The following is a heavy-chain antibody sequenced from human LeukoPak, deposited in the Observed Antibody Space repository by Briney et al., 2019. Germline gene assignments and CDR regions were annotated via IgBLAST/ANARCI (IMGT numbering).Heavy chain of an antibody. CDR3: ARQDCSGGSCYLDY. Sequence: GGSLRLSCAASGFTFNSYAMNWVRQAPGKGLEWVSGVSGSGDSTYYADSVKGRFTISRDNSKNTLYLQMNSLRTEDTAVYYCARQDCSGGSCYLDYWGQGTLVTVSS. CDR1: GFTFNSYA. CDR2: VSGSGDST. V-gene: IGHV3-23*01. J-gene: IGHJ4*02. D-gene: IGHD2-15*01.